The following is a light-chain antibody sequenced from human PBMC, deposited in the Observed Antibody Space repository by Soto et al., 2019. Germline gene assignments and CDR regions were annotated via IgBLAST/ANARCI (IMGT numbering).Light chain of an antibody. CDR2: GAS. V-gene: IGKV3-15*01. CDR1: QSISSD. Sequence: EIVMTQSPATLSVSPVERSTLSSRASQSISSDVAWYQQKPGQAPRLLIYGASTTATGIPARFSGSGSGTEFTLTISSLQSEDFAVYNCQQYNKWPRTFGQGTKVDIK. J-gene: IGKJ2*01. CDR3: QQYNKWPRT.